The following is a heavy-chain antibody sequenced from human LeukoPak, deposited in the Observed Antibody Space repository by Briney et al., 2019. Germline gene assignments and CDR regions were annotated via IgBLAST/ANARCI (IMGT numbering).Heavy chain of an antibody. CDR1: EYTFSSHG. Sequence: PGRSLRLSCAASEYTFSSHGMNWVRQAPGKGLEWVAVIWYDGSKKYYADSVKGRFTISRDDSKNTLYLQVNSLRAEDTAVYYCARDLVNWNDGRVELDHWGQGTLVTVSS. CDR2: IWYDGSKK. D-gene: IGHD1-1*01. V-gene: IGHV3-33*01. J-gene: IGHJ4*02. CDR3: ARDLVNWNDGRVELDH.